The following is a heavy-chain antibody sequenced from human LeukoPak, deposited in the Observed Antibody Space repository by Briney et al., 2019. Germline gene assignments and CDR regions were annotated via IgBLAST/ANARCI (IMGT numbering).Heavy chain of an antibody. CDR3: ARGSTVVNPEDWYFDL. V-gene: IGHV4-34*01. D-gene: IGHD4-23*01. Sequence: SETLSLTCAVYGGSFSGYYWSWIRQPPGKGLEWIGEINHSGSTNYNPSLKSRVTISVDTSKNQFSLKLSSVTAADTAVYYCARGSTVVNPEDWYFDLWGRGTLVTVSS. CDR2: INHSGST. CDR1: GGSFSGYY. J-gene: IGHJ2*01.